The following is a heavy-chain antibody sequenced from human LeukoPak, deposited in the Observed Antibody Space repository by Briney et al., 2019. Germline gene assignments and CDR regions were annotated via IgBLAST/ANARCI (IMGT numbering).Heavy chain of an antibody. CDR2: MYYSGST. CDR1: CGSISSSSYY. J-gene: IGHJ6*02. Sequence: SETLSLTCIVSCGSISSSSYYWGWIRQPPGKGLEWIGTMYYSGSTYYNPSLKSRVTISVDTSKNQVSLKLISVTAADTAVYYCARGSGRSGYVYYYYGMDVWGQGTTVTVSS. CDR3: ARGSGRSGYVYYYYGMDV. D-gene: IGHD3-16*01. V-gene: IGHV4-39*01.